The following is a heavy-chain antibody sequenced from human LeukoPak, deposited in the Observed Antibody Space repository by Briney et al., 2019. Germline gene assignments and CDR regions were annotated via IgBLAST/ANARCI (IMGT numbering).Heavy chain of an antibody. CDR3: AGEYYDILTGYYRIDY. CDR2: IYYSGST. V-gene: IGHV4-59*01. Sequence: SETLSLTCTVSGGSISSYYWSWLRQPPGKGLEWIGYIYYSGSTNYNPSLKSRVTISVDSSKNQFSLKLSCVTAADTAVYYCAGEYYDILTGYYRIDYWGQGTLVTVSS. CDR1: GGSISSYY. J-gene: IGHJ4*02. D-gene: IGHD3-9*01.